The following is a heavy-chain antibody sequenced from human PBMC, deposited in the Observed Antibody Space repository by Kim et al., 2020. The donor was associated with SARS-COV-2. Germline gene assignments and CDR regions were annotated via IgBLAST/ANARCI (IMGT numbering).Heavy chain of an antibody. V-gene: IGHV1-18*01. D-gene: IGHD1-1*01. J-gene: IGHJ6*02. CDR3: ARDTPTVERHYYYYGMDV. CDR1: GYTFTSYG. CDR2: ISAYNGNT. Sequence: ASVKVSCKASGYTFTSYGISWVRQAPGQGLEWMGWISAYNGNTNYAQKLQGRVTMTTDTSTSTAYMELRSLRSDDTAVYYCARDTPTVERHYYYYGMDVWGQGTTVTVSS.